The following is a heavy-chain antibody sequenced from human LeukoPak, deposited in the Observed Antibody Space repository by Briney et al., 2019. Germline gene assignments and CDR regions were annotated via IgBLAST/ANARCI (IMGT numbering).Heavy chain of an antibody. CDR1: GFTFCSYS. Sequence: PGGSLRLSCAVSGFTFCSYSMNWVRQAPGKGLEWVSSISTSRNYIHYPDSVKRRFTISRDNAKNSLYLQMNSLRTEDTAVYYCAVTGYTSGWYNYWGEGSLVTLSP. CDR2: ISTSRNYI. J-gene: IGHJ4*02. CDR3: AVTGYTSGWYNY. D-gene: IGHD6-19*01. V-gene: IGHV3-21*01.